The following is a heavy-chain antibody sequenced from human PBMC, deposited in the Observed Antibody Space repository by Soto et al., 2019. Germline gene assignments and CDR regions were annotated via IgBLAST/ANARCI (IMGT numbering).Heavy chain of an antibody. Sequence: QVQLVQSGAEVKKPGASVKVSCKASGYTFTSYDINWVRQATGQGLEWMGWMNPNSGNTGYAQKFQGRVTMTRNTSISTAYMELSSLRYEDTAVYYCASGPYDFPFYGMDVWGQGTTVTVSS. CDR3: ASGPYDFPFYGMDV. V-gene: IGHV1-8*01. D-gene: IGHD3-3*01. J-gene: IGHJ6*02. CDR1: GYTFTSYD. CDR2: MNPNSGNT.